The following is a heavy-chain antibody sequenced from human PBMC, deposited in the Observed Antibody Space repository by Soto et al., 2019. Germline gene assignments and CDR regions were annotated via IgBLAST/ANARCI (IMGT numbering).Heavy chain of an antibody. CDR2: VYYRGRS. Sequence: SETMSLTCTVSGGSVTNSSYYWGWIRQSPGKGLEWIGSVYYRGRSYSKSSVKSRVTISVDTSKNRFSLSLNSVTASDTAVYFCVSQRTTVPTQAYFDYWGPGALVTVSS. CDR1: GGSVTNSSYY. D-gene: IGHD4-17*01. CDR3: VSQRTTVPTQAYFDY. J-gene: IGHJ4*02. V-gene: IGHV4-39*01.